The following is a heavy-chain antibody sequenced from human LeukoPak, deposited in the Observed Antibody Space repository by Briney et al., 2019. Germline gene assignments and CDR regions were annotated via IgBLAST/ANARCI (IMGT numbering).Heavy chain of an antibody. J-gene: IGHJ4*02. D-gene: IGHD6-13*01. CDR3: AREAILSIAAAANPYFDY. CDR1: GYTFTGYY. Sequence: ASVKVSCKASGYTFTGYYMHWVRQAPGQGLEWMGWINPNSGGTNYAQKFQGRVTMTRDTSISTAYMELSRLRSDDMAVYYCAREAILSIAAAANPYFDYWGQGTLVTVSS. CDR2: INPNSGGT. V-gene: IGHV1-2*02.